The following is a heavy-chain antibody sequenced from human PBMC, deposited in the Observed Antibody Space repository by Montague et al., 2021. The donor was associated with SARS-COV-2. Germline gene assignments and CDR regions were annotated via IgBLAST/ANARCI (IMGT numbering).Heavy chain of an antibody. V-gene: IGHV3-30*04. Sequence: SLRLSCAASGFTLSSYSMYWVRQAPGEGLEWVAVISSDGTNKYFRESVRGRFTISRDKSNNTVFLQMSSLRPEDTAVYYCARPGVENNGWYLSYFEYWGQGSLVTVSS. J-gene: IGHJ4*02. CDR3: ARPGVENNGWYLSYFEY. CDR1: GFTLSSYS. D-gene: IGHD6-19*01. CDR2: ISSDGTNK.